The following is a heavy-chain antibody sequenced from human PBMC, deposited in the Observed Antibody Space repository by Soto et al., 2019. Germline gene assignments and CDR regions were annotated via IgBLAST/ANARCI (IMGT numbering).Heavy chain of an antibody. Sequence: SGPTLVNPTQTLTLTCTFSAFSLSTGGVGVGWIRQPPGKALEWLALIYWDDDKRYSPSLRSRLTITKDTSKNQVVLTMTNMDPVDTATHYCIQSRCGGDCLQSYASYYYYGMDVWGQGTKVTVSS. V-gene: IGHV2-5*02. CDR2: IYWDDDK. J-gene: IGHJ6*02. CDR1: AFSLSTGGVG. D-gene: IGHD2-21*02. CDR3: IQSRCGGDCLQSYASYYYYGMDV.